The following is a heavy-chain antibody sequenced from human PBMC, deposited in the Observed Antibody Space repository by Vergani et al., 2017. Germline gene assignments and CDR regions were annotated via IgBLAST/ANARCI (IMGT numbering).Heavy chain of an antibody. V-gene: IGHV4-4*07. D-gene: IGHD6-25*01. J-gene: IGHJ4*02. CDR2: IYSSGST. Sequence: QVQLQESGPGLVKTSETLSLTCTVSGGSISSYYWNWIRQPAGKGLEWIGRIYSSGSTNYNPSLRGRVTMSAHTSKNQISLKLSSVTAADTAVYYCARGPPGAGYSSGWRFENWGQGTLVTVSS. CDR3: ARGPPGAGYSSGWRFEN. CDR1: GGSISSYY.